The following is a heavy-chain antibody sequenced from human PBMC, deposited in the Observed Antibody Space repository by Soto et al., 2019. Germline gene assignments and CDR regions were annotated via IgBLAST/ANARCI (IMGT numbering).Heavy chain of an antibody. CDR3: ARTDYSSTLYYFDN. V-gene: IGHV3-30*03. J-gene: IGHJ4*02. D-gene: IGHD6-13*01. CDR2: ISHDGSNT. CDR1: GFTFRSYG. Sequence: PGGSLRLSCAGSGFTFRSYGMHWVRQAPGKGLEWMSFISHDGSNTYYADSVKGRFTISRDNSKNTLYVQMNSLRIEDTAVYYCARTDYSSTLYYFDNWGLGTLVTVSS.